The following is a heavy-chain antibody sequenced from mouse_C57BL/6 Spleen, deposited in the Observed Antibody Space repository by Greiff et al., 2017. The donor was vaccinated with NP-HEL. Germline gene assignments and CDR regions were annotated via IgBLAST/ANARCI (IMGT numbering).Heavy chain of an antibody. V-gene: IGHV5-4*01. Sequence: EVKLVESGGGLVKPGGSLKLSCAASGFTFSSYAMSWVRQTPEKRLEWVATISDGGSYTYYPDNVKGRFTISRDNAKNNLYLQMSHLKSEDTAMYYCARDRYDYDSYFDVWGTGTTVTVSS. J-gene: IGHJ1*03. D-gene: IGHD2-4*01. CDR3: ARDRYDYDSYFDV. CDR1: GFTFSSYA. CDR2: ISDGGSYT.